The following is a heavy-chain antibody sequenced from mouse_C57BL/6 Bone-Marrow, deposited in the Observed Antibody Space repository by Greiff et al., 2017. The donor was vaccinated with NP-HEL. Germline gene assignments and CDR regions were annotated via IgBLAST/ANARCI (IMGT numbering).Heavy chain of an antibody. CDR2: IDPENGDT. D-gene: IGHD1-1*01. CDR3: TTFYYYGSGYPYYAMDY. J-gene: IGHJ4*01. CDR1: GFNIKDDY. V-gene: IGHV14-4*01. Sequence: EVQLQQSGAELVRPGASVKLSCTASGFNIKDDYMHWVKQRPEQGLEWIGWIDPENGDTEYASKFQGKATITADTSSNTAYLQLSSLTSEDTAVYYCTTFYYYGSGYPYYAMDYWGQGTSVTVSS.